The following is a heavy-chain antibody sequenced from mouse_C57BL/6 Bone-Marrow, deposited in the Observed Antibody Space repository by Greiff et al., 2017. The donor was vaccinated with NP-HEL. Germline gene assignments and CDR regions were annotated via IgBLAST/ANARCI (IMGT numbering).Heavy chain of an antibody. CDR2: ISYSGST. Sequence: EVQLQESGPGMVKPSQSLSLTCTVTGYSITSGYDWHWIRHFPGNKLEWMGYISYSGSTNYNPSLKSRISITHDTSKNHFFLKLNSVTTEDTATYYCARGRRGAWFAYWGQGTLVTVSA. CDR3: ARGRRGAWFAY. CDR1: GYSITSGYD. J-gene: IGHJ3*01. V-gene: IGHV3-1*01.